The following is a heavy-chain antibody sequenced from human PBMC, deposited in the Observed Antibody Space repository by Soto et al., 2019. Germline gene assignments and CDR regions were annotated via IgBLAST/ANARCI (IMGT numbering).Heavy chain of an antibody. V-gene: IGHV1-46*01. J-gene: IGHJ4*02. D-gene: IGHD7-27*01. Sequence: QVQLVQSGAGVKNPGASVKLSCKASGYIFTNHYIHWARQAPGQGLEWMAIINPNGGSTNYAQEFQGRVTLARDTFTNTVYMELSSLRSEDTAIYYCARDLTSGDYWGQGTLVTVSS. CDR1: GYIFTNHY. CDR3: ARDLTSGDY. CDR2: INPNGGST.